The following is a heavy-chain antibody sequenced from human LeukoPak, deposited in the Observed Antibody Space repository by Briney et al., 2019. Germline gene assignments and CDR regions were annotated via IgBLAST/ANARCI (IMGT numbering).Heavy chain of an antibody. CDR3: ARAFGDFWSGYYPSYYNYYMDV. J-gene: IGHJ6*03. CDR2: TKKVGNES. Sequence: RSMRPSCAVSGFTFSSFWMRWVSQAEGEWRGWVANTKKVGNESFYGDSVKGRLTISRDNAKNSLYLQMNSLRAEDTAVYHCARAFGDFWSGYYPSYYNYYMDVWGKGTTVTVSS. CDR1: GFTFSSFW. D-gene: IGHD3-3*01. V-gene: IGHV3-7*01.